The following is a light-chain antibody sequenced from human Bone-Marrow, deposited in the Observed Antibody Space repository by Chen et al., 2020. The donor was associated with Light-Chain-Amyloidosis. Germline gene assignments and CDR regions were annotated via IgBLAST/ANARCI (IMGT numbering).Light chain of an antibody. J-gene: IGLJ3*02. Sequence: SYVLTQPSSVSVSPGLTATMACGGNNIGSTSVHWYQQTPGQAPLLVVYDESDRPPGIPERLSGSNSGNTATLTISRVEAGDEADYYCQVWDRSSDRPVFGGGTKLTVL. CDR1: NIGSTS. V-gene: IGLV3-21*02. CDR3: QVWDRSSDRPV. CDR2: DES.